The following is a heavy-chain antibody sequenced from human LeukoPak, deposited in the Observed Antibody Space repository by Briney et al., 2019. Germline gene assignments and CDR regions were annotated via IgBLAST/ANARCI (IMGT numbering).Heavy chain of an antibody. V-gene: IGHV4-39*01. CDR3: AIQYSGYDFFDY. J-gene: IGHJ4*02. D-gene: IGHD5-12*01. CDR1: GGSISSSSYY. Sequence: SETLSLTCTVSGGSISSSSYYWGWIRQPPGKGLEWLGSIYYSGSTYYNPSLKSRVTISVDTSKNQFSLKLSSVTAADTAVYYCAIQYSGYDFFDYWGQGTLVTVSS. CDR2: IYYSGST.